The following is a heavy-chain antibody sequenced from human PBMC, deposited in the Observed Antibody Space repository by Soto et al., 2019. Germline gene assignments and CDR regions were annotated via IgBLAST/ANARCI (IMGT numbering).Heavy chain of an antibody. CDR2: IVVGSGNT. V-gene: IGHV1-58*01. J-gene: IGHJ3*02. CDR3: AAVPGYYDSSGYYHYDAFDI. D-gene: IGHD3-22*01. CDR1: GFTFTSSA. Sequence: SVKVSCKASGFTFTSSAVQWVRQARGQRLEWIGWIVVGSGNTNYAQKFQERVTITRDMSTSTAYMELSSLRSEDTAVYYCAAVPGYYDSSGYYHYDAFDIWGQGTMVTVS.